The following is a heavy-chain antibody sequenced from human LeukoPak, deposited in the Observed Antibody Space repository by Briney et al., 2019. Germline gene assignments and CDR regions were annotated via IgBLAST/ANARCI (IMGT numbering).Heavy chain of an antibody. D-gene: IGHD1-1*01. J-gene: IGHJ4*02. CDR2: ISSSSSYI. CDR1: GFLFSRYW. Sequence: GRSLRLSCAASGFLFSRYWMSWVRQAPGKGLEWVSSISSSSSYIYYADSVKGRFTISRDNAKNSLYLQMNSLRAEDTAVYYCATTTGTTWGYFDYWGQGTLVTVSS. V-gene: IGHV3-21*01. CDR3: ATTTGTTWGYFDY.